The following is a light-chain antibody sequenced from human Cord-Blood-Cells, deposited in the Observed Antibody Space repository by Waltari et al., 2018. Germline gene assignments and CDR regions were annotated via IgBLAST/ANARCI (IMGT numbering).Light chain of an antibody. CDR2: DAS. CDR3: QQYDNLLIP. V-gene: IGKV1-33*01. CDR1: QDISNY. J-gene: IGKJ5*01. Sequence: DIQMTQSPSSLSASVGDRVTITCQASQDISNYLNWYQQKPGKAPKLLIYDASNVETGVPSRFSGSGSVTDFTFTISSLQPEDIATYYCQQYDNLLIPFGQGTRLEIK.